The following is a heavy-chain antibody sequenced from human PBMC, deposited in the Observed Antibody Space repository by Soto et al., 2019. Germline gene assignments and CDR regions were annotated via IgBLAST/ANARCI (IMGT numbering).Heavy chain of an antibody. CDR2: INTDGGTT. CDR3: VRVGSGSYSWRDP. Sequence: EVQLEESGGDLVQPGGSLRLSCTASGFIFSSYWMHWVRQAPGKGLVWVSRINTDGGTTTYAESVKGRFTISRDNARNTLYLQTNSLRPEDTALYYCVRVGSGSYSWRDPWGQGTLVTVSS. CDR1: GFIFSSYW. J-gene: IGHJ5*02. V-gene: IGHV3-74*01. D-gene: IGHD1-26*01.